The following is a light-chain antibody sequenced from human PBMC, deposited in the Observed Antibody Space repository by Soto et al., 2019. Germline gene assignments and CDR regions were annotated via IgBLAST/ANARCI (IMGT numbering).Light chain of an antibody. CDR3: QQLNSYLIT. Sequence: AIRMTQSPSSFSASTGDRVTITCRASQGISSYLAWYQQKPGKAPKLLIYAASTLQSGVPSRFSGSGSGTEFTLTISSLQPEDFATYYCQQLNSYLITFGQGTRLEIK. CDR1: QGISSY. CDR2: AAS. V-gene: IGKV1-8*01. J-gene: IGKJ5*01.